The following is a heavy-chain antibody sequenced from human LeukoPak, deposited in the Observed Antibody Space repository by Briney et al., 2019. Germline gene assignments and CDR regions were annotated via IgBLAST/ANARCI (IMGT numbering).Heavy chain of an antibody. CDR2: ISYDGSNK. Sequence: PGRSLRLSCAASGFTFSSYAMHWVRQAPGKGLEWVAVISYDGSNKYYADSVKGRFTISRDNSKNTLYLQMNSLRAEDTAVYYCATWEVPTWGQGTLVTVSS. J-gene: IGHJ5*02. D-gene: IGHD1-26*01. V-gene: IGHV3-30-3*01. CDR3: ATWEVPT. CDR1: GFTFSSYA.